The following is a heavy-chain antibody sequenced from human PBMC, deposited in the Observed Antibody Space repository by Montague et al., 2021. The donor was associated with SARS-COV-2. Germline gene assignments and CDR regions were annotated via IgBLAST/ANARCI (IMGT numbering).Heavy chain of an antibody. CDR1: GRSISSYY. Sequence: SETLSLTCTVSGRSISSYYWSWIRQSAGKGLEWIGRIHTSGSTDYNPSLNSRVTMSVDTSKNQFSLKLSSVTAADTAVYYCAIGKYYDFWSGYYSHDYVSGMDVWGQGTTVTVSS. V-gene: IGHV4-4*07. J-gene: IGHJ6*02. CDR3: AIGKYYDFWSGYYSHDYVSGMDV. CDR2: IHTSGST. D-gene: IGHD3-3*01.